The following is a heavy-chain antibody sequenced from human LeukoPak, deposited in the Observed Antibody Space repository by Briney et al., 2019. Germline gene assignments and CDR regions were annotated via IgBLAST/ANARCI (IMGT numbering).Heavy chain of an antibody. J-gene: IGHJ5*02. V-gene: IGHV4-59*01. CDR3: AREPGFDSSGYLNWFDP. Sequence: PSETLSLTCTVSGGSISSYYWSWIRQPPGKGLEWIACISYSGSTKYNPSLKSRVTISVDTSKNQLSLKLSSVTAVDTAVYYCAREPGFDSSGYLNWFDPWGQGTLVTVSS. D-gene: IGHD3-22*01. CDR2: ISYSGST. CDR1: GGSISSYY.